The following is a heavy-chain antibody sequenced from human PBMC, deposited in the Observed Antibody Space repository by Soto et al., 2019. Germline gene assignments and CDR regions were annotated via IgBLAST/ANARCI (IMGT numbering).Heavy chain of an antibody. CDR1: GYTFTSYD. CDR2: MNPNSGNT. CDR3: AREVNFYGMDV. V-gene: IGHV1-8*01. J-gene: IGHJ6*02. Sequence: GASVKVSCKASGYTFTSYDIDWVRQATGQGLEWMGWMNPNSGNTGYAQKFQGRVTMTRNTSISTAYMELSSLRAEDTAVYYCAREVNFYGMDVWGQGTTVTVSS.